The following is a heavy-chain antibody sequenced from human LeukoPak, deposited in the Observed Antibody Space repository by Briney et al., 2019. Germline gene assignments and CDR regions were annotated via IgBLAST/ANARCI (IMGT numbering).Heavy chain of an antibody. Sequence: ASVMVSCKTSGYTFSSYSMHWVRQAAGQGLEWMAIIDPSDGGRSYAQKFQGRVTMTSDTSASTVYMELRSLRSEDMAVYYCARGATDYFYMDVWGKGTTVSVSS. CDR1: GYTFSSYS. CDR3: ARGATDYFYMDV. CDR2: IDPSDGGR. J-gene: IGHJ6*03. V-gene: IGHV1-46*01.